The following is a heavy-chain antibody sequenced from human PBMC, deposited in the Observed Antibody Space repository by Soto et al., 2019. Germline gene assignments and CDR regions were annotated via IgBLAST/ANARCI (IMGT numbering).Heavy chain of an antibody. D-gene: IGHD5-18*01. Sequence: VRLQESGPGLVKPSETLSLTCSVSGGSISSGGYYWSWIRQHPGKGPEWMGYIYDSGSTSYKASLRSRLTISVDTSKNKFSLNLRSVTAADTAVYYCARSANTAVYQYKGMDVWGQGTTVTVSS. V-gene: IGHV4-31*03. CDR1: GGSISSGGYY. CDR3: ARSANTAVYQYKGMDV. CDR2: IYDSGST. J-gene: IGHJ6*02.